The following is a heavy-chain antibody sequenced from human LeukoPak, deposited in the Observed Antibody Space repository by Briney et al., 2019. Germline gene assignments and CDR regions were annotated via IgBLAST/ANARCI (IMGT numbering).Heavy chain of an antibody. D-gene: IGHD3-9*01. V-gene: IGHV3-64D*06. CDR3: VKDYGLRYFDWFHTLDY. CDR2: ISSNGGST. J-gene: IGHJ4*02. CDR1: GFTFGSYA. Sequence: GGSLRLSCSASGFTFGSYAMHWVRQAPGKGLEYVSAISSNGGSTYYADSVKGRFTISRDNSKNTLYLQMSSLRAEDTAVYYCVKDYGLRYFDWFHTLDYWGQGTLVAVSS.